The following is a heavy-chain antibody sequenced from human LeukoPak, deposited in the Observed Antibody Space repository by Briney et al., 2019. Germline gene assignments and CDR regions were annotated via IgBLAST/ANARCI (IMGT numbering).Heavy chain of an antibody. CDR1: GFTFSRYA. Sequence: GGSLRLSCSASGFTFSRYAMHWVRQAPGKGLEHVSVISSNGGSTYYADSAKGRFTISRDNSKNTLYLQMSSLRAEDTAVYYCVKAYYDFWSAYANWFDPWGQGTLVTVSS. D-gene: IGHD3-3*01. J-gene: IGHJ5*02. V-gene: IGHV3-64D*09. CDR2: ISSNGGST. CDR3: VKAYYDFWSAYANWFDP.